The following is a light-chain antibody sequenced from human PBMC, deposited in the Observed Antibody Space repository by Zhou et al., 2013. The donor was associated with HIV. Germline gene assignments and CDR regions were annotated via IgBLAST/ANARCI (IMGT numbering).Light chain of an antibody. V-gene: IGKV1-39*01. CDR1: QSISSY. J-gene: IGKJ2*01. CDR2: AAS. Sequence: DIQMTQSPSYLSASVGDKLIITCRASQSISSYLNWYQQKSGTAPKLLIYAASSLQSGVPSRFSGSGSGTDFTLTISSLQPEDFATYYCQQSYSTPYTFGQGTKLEIK. CDR3: QQSYSTPYT.